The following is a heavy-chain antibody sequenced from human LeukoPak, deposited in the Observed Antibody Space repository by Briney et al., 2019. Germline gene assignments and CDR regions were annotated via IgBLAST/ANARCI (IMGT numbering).Heavy chain of an antibody. CDR1: GYSISSGYY. D-gene: IGHD3-3*01. CDR3: ARGGDYDFWSGYSNYYYMDV. J-gene: IGHJ6*03. CDR2: IYHSGST. V-gene: IGHV4-38-2*01. Sequence: SETLSLTCAVSGYSISSGYYWGWIRQPPGKGLEWIGSIYHSGSTYYNPSLKSRVTISVDTSKNQFSPKLSSVTAADTAVYYCARGGDYDFWSGYSNYYYMDVWGKGTTVTVSS.